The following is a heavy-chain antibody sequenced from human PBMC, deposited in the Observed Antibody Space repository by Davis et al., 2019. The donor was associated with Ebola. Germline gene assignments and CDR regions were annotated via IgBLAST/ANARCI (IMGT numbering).Heavy chain of an antibody. CDR2: IKQAGSEK. V-gene: IGHV3-7*01. D-gene: IGHD1-26*01. CDR3: AASRDIYRGTYYPSDY. CDR1: GFTFSSYW. Sequence: PGGSLRLSCAASGFTFSSYWMSWVRQAPGKGLEWVANIKQAGSEKYYVDSVKGRFTISRDNAKNSLYLQMNSLRADDTAVYYCAASRDIYRGTYYPSDYWGQGTLVTVSS. J-gene: IGHJ4*02.